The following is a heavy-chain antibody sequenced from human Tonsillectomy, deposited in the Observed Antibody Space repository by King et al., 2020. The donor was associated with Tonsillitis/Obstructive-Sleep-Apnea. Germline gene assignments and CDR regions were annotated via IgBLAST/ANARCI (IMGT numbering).Heavy chain of an antibody. J-gene: IGHJ2*01. V-gene: IGHV3-64*01. D-gene: IGHD3-22*01. CDR3: ARVGGGWLLSYWYFDL. CDR1: GFTFSSYA. Sequence: VQLVESGGGLVQPGGSLRLSCAASGFTFSSYAMHWVRQAPGKGLEYVSAISSNGGSTYYANSVKGRFTISRDNSKNTLYLQMGSLRAEDMAVYYCARVGGGWLLSYWYFDLWGRGTLVTVSS. CDR2: ISSNGGST.